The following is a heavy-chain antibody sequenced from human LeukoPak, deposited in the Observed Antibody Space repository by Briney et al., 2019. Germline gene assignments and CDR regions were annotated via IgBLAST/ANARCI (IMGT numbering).Heavy chain of an antibody. CDR2: IYYSGST. J-gene: IGHJ2*01. V-gene: IGHV4-59*01. D-gene: IGHD4-17*01. Sequence: PSETLSLTCTVSGGSISSYYWSWIRQPPGKGLEWIGYIYYSGSTNYNPSLKSRVTISVDTSKNQFSLKLSSVTAADTAVYYCARDRPRTTPQSPRILWYFDLWGRGTLVTVSS. CDR1: GGSISSYY. CDR3: ARDRPRTTPQSPRILWYFDL.